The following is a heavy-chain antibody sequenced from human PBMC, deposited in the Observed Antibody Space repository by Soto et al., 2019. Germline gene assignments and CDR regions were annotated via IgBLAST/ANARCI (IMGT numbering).Heavy chain of an antibody. D-gene: IGHD6-13*01. CDR1: GYSFISHA. CDR2: INAVSDNT. J-gene: IGHJ4*02. V-gene: IGHV1-3*01. CDR3: ARGTGSSWFDY. Sequence: QVQLVQSGAEVKKPGASVKVFCKASGYSFISHATHWVRQAPGQGLEWMGWINAVSDNTKYSEKFQGRVTITRDTSASTAYMDLSSLRSEDTAVYYCARGTGSSWFDYWGQGTLVTVSS.